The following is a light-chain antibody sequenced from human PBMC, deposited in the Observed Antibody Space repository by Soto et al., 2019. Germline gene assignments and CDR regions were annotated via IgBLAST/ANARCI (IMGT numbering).Light chain of an antibody. V-gene: IGLV1-40*01. CDR2: GNN. CDR1: SSNIGAGYD. Sequence: QSVLTRPPSVSGAPGQRVTISCTGSSSNIGAGYDVHWYQQLPGTAPKLLIYGNNNRPSGVPDRFSGSKSGTSASLAITGLQAEDEADYYCQSYDSSLSGPYVVFGGGTKLTVL. J-gene: IGLJ2*01. CDR3: QSYDSSLSGPYVV.